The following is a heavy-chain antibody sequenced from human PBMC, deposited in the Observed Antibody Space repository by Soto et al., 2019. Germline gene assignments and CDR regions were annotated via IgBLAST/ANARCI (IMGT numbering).Heavy chain of an antibody. CDR1: GDSISDSSYY. D-gene: IGHD3-3*01. J-gene: IGHJ5*02. V-gene: IGHV4-39*01. CDR2: IYYSGYT. Sequence: SETLSLTCTVSGDSISDSSYYWGWIRQPPGQGLEWIGTIYYSGYTYYNMSLKGRVTISVDASKNQFSLMLTSVTAADTALYFCARHGRFSLIAQSYFDPWGLGTLVTVSS. CDR3: ARHGRFSLIAQSYFDP.